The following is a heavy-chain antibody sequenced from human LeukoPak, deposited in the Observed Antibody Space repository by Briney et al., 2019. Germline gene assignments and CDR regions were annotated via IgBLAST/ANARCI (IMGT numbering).Heavy chain of an antibody. CDR2: ISAYNGNT. CDR3: ARGAGYSSSWYLDY. D-gene: IGHD6-13*01. V-gene: IGHV1-18*01. CDR1: GGTFSSYA. Sequence: GASVKVSCKASGGTFSSYAISWVRQAPGQGLEWMGWISAYNGNTNYAQKLQGRVTMTTDTSTSTAYMELRSLRSDDTAVYYCARGAGYSSSWYLDYWGQGTLVTVSS. J-gene: IGHJ4*02.